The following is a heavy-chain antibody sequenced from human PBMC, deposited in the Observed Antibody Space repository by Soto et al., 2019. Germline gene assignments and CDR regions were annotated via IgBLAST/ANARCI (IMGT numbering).Heavy chain of an antibody. V-gene: IGHV1-69*13. CDR2: IIPIFGPA. D-gene: IGHD1-1*01. Sequence: GASVKVSCTSSGGTFSSHSINWVRQAPGQGLEWMGGIIPIFGPANFAKNFQGRVTITADESTTTAYMELSSLTSEDTAVYYCATGSFTSTGGRIGYHYNAMDVWGQGTTVTVSS. J-gene: IGHJ6*02. CDR1: GGTFSSHS. CDR3: ATGSFTSTGGRIGYHYNAMDV.